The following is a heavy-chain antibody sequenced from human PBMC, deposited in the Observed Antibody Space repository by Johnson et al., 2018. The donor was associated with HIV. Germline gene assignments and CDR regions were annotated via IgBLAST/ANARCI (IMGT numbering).Heavy chain of an antibody. CDR2: LYSGGST. V-gene: IGHV3-66*02. D-gene: IGHD3-10*01. Sequence: VQLVESGGGLVQPGGSLRLSCAASGFTVSSNYITWVRQAPWKGLEWVSILYSGGSTYYADSVKGRFSISRDNSKNTLFLQLNSLRAEDTAVYYCGRAKGNSYYGSGHDAFDIWGRGTIVTVSS. CDR1: GFTVSSNY. CDR3: GRAKGNSYYGSGHDAFDI. J-gene: IGHJ3*02.